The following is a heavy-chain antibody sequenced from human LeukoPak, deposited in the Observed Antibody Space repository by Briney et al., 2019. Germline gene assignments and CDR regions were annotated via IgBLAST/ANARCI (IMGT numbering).Heavy chain of an antibody. V-gene: IGHV4-4*07. D-gene: IGHD2-2*01. CDR3: ARGGVPGAGNWFDP. J-gene: IGHJ5*02. CDR1: GASITNYY. CDR2: IYTNGNT. Sequence: SETLSLTCTVSGASITNYYWNWIRQPAGKGLEWIGRIYTNGNTKYNPSLNSRVTMSVDTSKNQFSLRLSSVTAADTAVYYCARGGVPGAGNWFDPWGQGTPVTVSS.